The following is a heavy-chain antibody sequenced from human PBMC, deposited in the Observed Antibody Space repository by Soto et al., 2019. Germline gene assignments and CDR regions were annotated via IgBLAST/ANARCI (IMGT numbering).Heavy chain of an antibody. CDR1: GFSFSSYA. CDR2: IWYDGKNE. D-gene: IGHD4-17*01. CDR3: VRDSTVTTLHAFDV. Sequence: QVRLVESGGGVVQPGGSLRLSCVASGFSFSSYALHWVRQAPGKGLEWVAYIWYDGKNEHYADSVEGRFTISRDNSRNPMYLQMNSLRGEDTALYHGVRDSTVTTLHAFDVWGQGAMVTVSS. V-gene: IGHV3-33*01. J-gene: IGHJ3*01.